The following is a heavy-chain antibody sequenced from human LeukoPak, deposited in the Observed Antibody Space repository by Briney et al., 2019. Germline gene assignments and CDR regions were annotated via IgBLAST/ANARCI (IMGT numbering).Heavy chain of an antibody. J-gene: IGHJ3*02. V-gene: IGHV4-61*02. D-gene: IGHD5-18*01. CDR3: ARLDTTTNAFDI. CDR1: GGSISSGSYS. CDR2: IYTSGST. Sequence: SQTLSLTCTVSGGSISSGSYSWNWIRQPAGKGLEWIGRIYTSGSTNYNPSLKNRVTISIDTSKNQFSLKLSSVTAADTAAYYCARLDTTTNAFDIWGQGTMVTVSS.